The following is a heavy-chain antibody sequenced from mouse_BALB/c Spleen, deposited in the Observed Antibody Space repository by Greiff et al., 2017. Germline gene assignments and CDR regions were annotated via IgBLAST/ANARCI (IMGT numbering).Heavy chain of an antibody. V-gene: IGHV3-2*02. CDR2: ISYSGST. CDR3: ARGGWDLYAMDY. D-gene: IGHD4-1*01. Sequence: EVKLMESGPGLVKPSQSLSLTCTVTGYSITSDYAWNWIRQFPGNKLEWMGYISYSGSTSYNPSLKSRISITRDTSKNQFFLQLNSVTTEDTATYYCARGGWDLYAMDYWGQGTSVTVSS. CDR1: GYSITSDYA. J-gene: IGHJ4*01.